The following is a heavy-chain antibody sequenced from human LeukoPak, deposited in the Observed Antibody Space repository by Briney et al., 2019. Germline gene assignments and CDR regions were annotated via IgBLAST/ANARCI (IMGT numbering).Heavy chain of an antibody. J-gene: IGHJ5*02. V-gene: IGHV4-31*03. CDR3: ARIGSGVADPYNWFDP. CDR2: IYYSGST. D-gene: IGHD3-10*01. Sequence: SETLSLTCTVSGGSISSGGYYWSWIRQHPGKGLEWIGYIYYSGSTYYNPSLKSRVTISVDTSKNQFSLKLSSVTAADTAVYYCARIGSGVADPYNWFDPWGQGTLVTVSS. CDR1: GGSISSGGYY.